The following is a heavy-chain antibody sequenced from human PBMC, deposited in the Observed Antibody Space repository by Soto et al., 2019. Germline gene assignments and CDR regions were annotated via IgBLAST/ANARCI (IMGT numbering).Heavy chain of an antibody. V-gene: IGHV4-30-4*01. CDR3: ARDSVLHGMDV. Sequence: SETLSLTCTVSGGSISSGDYYWSWIRQPPGKGLEWIGYIYYSGSTYYNPYLKSRVTISVDTSKNQFSLKLSSVTAADTAVYCCARDSVLHGMDVGGQGTTVPVS. D-gene: IGHD3-10*01. CDR2: IYYSGST. CDR1: GGSISSGDYY. J-gene: IGHJ6*02.